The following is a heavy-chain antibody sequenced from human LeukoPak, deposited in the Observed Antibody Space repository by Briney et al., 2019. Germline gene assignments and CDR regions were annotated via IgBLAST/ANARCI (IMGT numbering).Heavy chain of an antibody. V-gene: IGHV5-51*01. CDR1: GYSFTTYW. Sequence: GESLKISCKASGYSFTTYWIGWVRQMSGKGLEWMGIIYPGDSDTRYSPSFQGQVTISADKSSSTAYLQWSSLKASDTAIYYCARLPSSRYPYYFDYWGQGALVTVSS. CDR2: IYPGDSDT. CDR3: ARLPSSRYPYYFDY. J-gene: IGHJ4*02. D-gene: IGHD6-13*01.